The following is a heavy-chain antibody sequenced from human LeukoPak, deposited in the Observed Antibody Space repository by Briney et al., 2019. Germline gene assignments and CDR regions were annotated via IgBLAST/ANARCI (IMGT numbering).Heavy chain of an antibody. J-gene: IGHJ4*02. V-gene: IGHV3-53*01. D-gene: IGHD4-17*01. CDR3: ARVGSAVTTFFDY. Sequence: GGSLRLSCAASGFTFSNYWMHWVRQAPGKGLVWVSVIYSGGRTYYADSVKGRFTISRDNSKNTLYLQMNSLRAEDTAVYYCARVGSAVTTFFDYWGQGTLVTVSS. CDR2: IYSGGRT. CDR1: GFTFSNYW.